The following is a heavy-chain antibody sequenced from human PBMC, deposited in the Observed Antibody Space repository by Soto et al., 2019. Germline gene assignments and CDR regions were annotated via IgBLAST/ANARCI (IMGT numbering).Heavy chain of an antibody. CDR2: MNPGSGDR. Sequence: GAAVKVSCKASGYTFTNNDVTWVRQATGQGLEWMGWMNPGSGDRGYAQKFQGRVTMTRNISIATAYMELSSLRSEDTAIYYCARMASFGSLNWFDPWGQGALVTVSS. J-gene: IGHJ5*02. CDR3: ARMASFGSLNWFDP. CDR1: GYTFTNND. D-gene: IGHD5-18*01. V-gene: IGHV1-8*01.